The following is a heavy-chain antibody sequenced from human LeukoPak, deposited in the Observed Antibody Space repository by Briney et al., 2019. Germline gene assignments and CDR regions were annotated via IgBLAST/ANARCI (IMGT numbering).Heavy chain of an antibody. Sequence: ASVKVSCKASGYTFTSSDINWVRQAAGQGLEWMGWINPNSGRTGYAQKFQGRVTMTANTSISTAYMELRSRRFDDTAVYYCARGRSGLAAAGTYDYWGQGTLITVSS. V-gene: IGHV1-8*01. J-gene: IGHJ4*02. CDR2: INPNSGRT. D-gene: IGHD6-13*01. CDR1: GYTFTSSD. CDR3: ARGRSGLAAAGTYDY.